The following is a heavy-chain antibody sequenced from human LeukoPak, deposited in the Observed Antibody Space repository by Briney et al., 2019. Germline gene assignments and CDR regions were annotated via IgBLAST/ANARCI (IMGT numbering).Heavy chain of an antibody. V-gene: IGHV3-21*01. CDR1: GFTFSNYA. J-gene: IGHJ4*02. CDR2: ISSSSSYI. CDR3: AKNYYDSSGLFDC. D-gene: IGHD3-22*01. Sequence: GGSLRLSCAASGFTFSNYAMTWVRQAPGKGLEWVSSISSSSSYIYYADSVKGRFTISRDNAKNSLYLQMNSLRAEDTAVYYCAKNYYDSSGLFDCWGQGTLVTVSS.